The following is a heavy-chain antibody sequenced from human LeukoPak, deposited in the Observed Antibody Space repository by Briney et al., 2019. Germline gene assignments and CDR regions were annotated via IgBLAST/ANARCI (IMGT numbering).Heavy chain of an antibody. V-gene: IGHV3-23*01. CDR2: TSGSGGST. D-gene: IGHD4-17*01. CDR1: GFTFSSYA. CDR3: ARRANDYGDYYSDY. J-gene: IGHJ4*02. Sequence: PGGSLRLSCEASGFTFSSYAMSWVRQAPGKGLEWVSATSGSGGSTYYADSVKGRFTISRDNSKNTLYLQMNSLRAEDTAVYYCARRANDYGDYYSDYWGQGTLVTVSS.